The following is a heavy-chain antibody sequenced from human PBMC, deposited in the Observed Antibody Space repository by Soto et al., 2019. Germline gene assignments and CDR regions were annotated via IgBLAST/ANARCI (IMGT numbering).Heavy chain of an antibody. J-gene: IGHJ4*02. CDR2: ISYDGSNK. Sequence: GGSLRLSCAASGFTFSSYAMHWVRQAPGKGLEWVAVISYDGSNKYYADSVKGRFTISRDNSKNTLYLQMNSLRAEDTAVYYCARDKMVATRGIVDYWGQGTLVTVSS. V-gene: IGHV3-30-3*01. D-gene: IGHD5-12*01. CDR3: ARDKMVATRGIVDY. CDR1: GFTFSSYA.